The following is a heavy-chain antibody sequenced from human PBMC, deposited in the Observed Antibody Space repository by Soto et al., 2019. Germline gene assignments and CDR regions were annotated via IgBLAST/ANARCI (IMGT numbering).Heavy chain of an antibody. CDR2: IYYSGST. CDR1: GGSIHNGGYY. V-gene: IGHV4-31*03. D-gene: IGHD5-12*01. CDR3: AREDIVTTLVDY. J-gene: IGHJ4*02. Sequence: QVQLQESGPRVVKPSQTLSLTCTVSGGSIHNGGYYWSWIRHHPGKGLEWIGYIYYSGSTQYNPSLKSRVTMSIDTSKNQFSLKLSSVSAADTAVYYCAREDIVTTLVDYWGQGTLVTVSS.